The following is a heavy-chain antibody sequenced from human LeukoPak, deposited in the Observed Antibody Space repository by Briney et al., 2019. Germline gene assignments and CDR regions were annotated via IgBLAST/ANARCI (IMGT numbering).Heavy chain of an antibody. V-gene: IGHV3-23*01. J-gene: IGHJ5*02. D-gene: IGHD3-16*01. CDR3: ARLLGESTIYDL. CDR2: ISGSGGST. Sequence: PGGSLRLSCAASGFTFSSYAMSWVRQAPGKGLEWVSAISGSGGSTYYADSVKGRFTISRDNAENSVSLQMNSLRDEDTAIYYCARLLGESTIYDLWGQGTLVTVSS. CDR1: GFTFSSYA.